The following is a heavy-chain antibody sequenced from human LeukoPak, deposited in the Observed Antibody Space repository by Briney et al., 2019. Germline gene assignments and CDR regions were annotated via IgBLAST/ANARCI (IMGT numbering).Heavy chain of an antibody. CDR2: ISSNGGNT. Sequence: GGSLRLSCSASGFTFSSYAMHGVRQAPGKGLEYVSAISSNGGNTYYADSVKGRFTISRDNSKNTLYLQMSSLRAEDTAVYYCVRIYYDSGGYYYDYWGQGTLVTVSS. CDR1: GFTFSSYA. V-gene: IGHV3-64D*06. CDR3: VRIYYDSGGYYYDY. J-gene: IGHJ4*02. D-gene: IGHD3-22*01.